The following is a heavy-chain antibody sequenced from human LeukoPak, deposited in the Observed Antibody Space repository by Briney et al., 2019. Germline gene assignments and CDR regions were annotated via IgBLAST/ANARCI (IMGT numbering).Heavy chain of an antibody. D-gene: IGHD4-11*01. CDR1: GCTFSHYG. Sequence: PGRSLRLSCAAAGCTFSHYGMHWVRQAPGKGLEWVAVIWSDGTNQYYADSVKGRFTISRDDSGNTVYLQMNSLRPEDTGVYYCSKDAQRGFDYSNSLESWGQGTPVTVST. V-gene: IGHV3-33*06. CDR3: SKDAQRGFDYSNSLES. J-gene: IGHJ5*01. CDR2: IWSDGTNQ.